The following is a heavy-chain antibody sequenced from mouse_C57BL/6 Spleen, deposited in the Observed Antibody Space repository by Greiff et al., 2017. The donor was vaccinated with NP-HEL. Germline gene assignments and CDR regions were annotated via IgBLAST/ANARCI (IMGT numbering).Heavy chain of an antibody. V-gene: IGHV1-82*01. D-gene: IGHD6-1*01. CDR1: GYAFSSSW. CDR2: IYPGDGDT. J-gene: IGHJ2*01. CDR3: ARWGREGLCDY. Sequence: QVQLQQSGPELVKPGASVKISCKASGYAFSSSWMNWVKQRPGKGLEWIGRIYPGDGDTNYNGKFKGKATLTADKSSSTAYMQLSSLTSEDSAVYFCARWGREGLCDYWGQGTTLTVSS.